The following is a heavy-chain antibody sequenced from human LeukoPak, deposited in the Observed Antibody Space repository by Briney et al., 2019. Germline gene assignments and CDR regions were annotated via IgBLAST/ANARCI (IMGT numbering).Heavy chain of an antibody. CDR2: INHSGST. J-gene: IGHJ4*02. CDR3: ASSAGGEYSSSWYYDY. V-gene: IGHV4-34*01. CDR1: GGSFSGCY. Sequence: SETLSLTCAVYGGSFSGCYWSWIRQPPGKGLEWIGEINHSGSTNYNPSLKSRVTISVDTSKNQFSLKLSSVTAADTAVYYCASSAGGEYSSSWYYDYWGQGTLVTVSS. D-gene: IGHD6-13*01.